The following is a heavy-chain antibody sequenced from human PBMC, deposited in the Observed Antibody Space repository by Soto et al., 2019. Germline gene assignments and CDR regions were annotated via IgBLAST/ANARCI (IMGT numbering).Heavy chain of an antibody. D-gene: IGHD3-9*01. J-gene: IGHJ4*02. CDR1: GFTVSSYG. Sequence: GGSLRLSCAASGFTVSSYGMSWVRQAPGKGLEWVSAISGSGGSTYYADSVKGRFTISRDNSKNTLYLQMNSLRAEDTAVYYCAKDSHTYYDILTGYYTATFDYWGQGTLVTVSS. CDR3: AKDSHTYYDILTGYYTATFDY. V-gene: IGHV3-23*01. CDR2: ISGSGGST.